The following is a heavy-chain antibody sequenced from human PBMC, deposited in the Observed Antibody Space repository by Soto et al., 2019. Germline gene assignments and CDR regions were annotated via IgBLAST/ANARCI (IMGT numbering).Heavy chain of an antibody. CDR3: ARLFYGSGSHFFDY. CDR1: GGSISSYY. V-gene: IGHV4-59*01. D-gene: IGHD3-10*01. CDR2: IYYSGST. J-gene: IGHJ4*02. Sequence: PSETLSLTCTVSGGSISSYYWSWTRQPPGKGLEWIGYIYYSGSTNYNPSLKSQVTISVDTSKNQFSLKLSSVTAADTAVYYCARLFYGSGSHFFDYWGQGTLVTLS.